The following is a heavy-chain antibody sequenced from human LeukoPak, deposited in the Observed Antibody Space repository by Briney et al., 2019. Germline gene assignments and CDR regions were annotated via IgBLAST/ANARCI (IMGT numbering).Heavy chain of an antibody. CDR1: GYTFTGHD. J-gene: IGHJ4*02. D-gene: IGHD3/OR15-3a*01. V-gene: IGHV1-2*02. Sequence: GASVKVSCKASGYTFTGHDVHWVRQAPGQGLEWMAWINPNNGATDYAQKFQDRVTVTRDTSISTVYMEPRSLTSDDTAVYYCARKSLWTVDFWGQGTLVSVSS. CDR2: INPNNGAT. CDR3: ARKSLWTVDF.